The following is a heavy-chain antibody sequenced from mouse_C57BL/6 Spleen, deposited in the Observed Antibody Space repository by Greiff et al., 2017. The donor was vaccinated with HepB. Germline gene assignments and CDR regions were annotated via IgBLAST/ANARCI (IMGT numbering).Heavy chain of an antibody. CDR2: IYPGSGNT. J-gene: IGHJ4*01. V-gene: IGHV1-66*01. D-gene: IGHD2-10*01. CDR1: GYSFTSYY. CDR3: AREAYREYAMDY. Sequence: QVQLKESGPELVKPGASVKISCKASGYSFTSYYIHWVKQRPGQGLEWIGWIYPGSGNTKYNEKFKGKATLTADTSSSTAYLQLSSLTSEDSAVYYCAREAYREYAMDYWGQGTSVTVSS.